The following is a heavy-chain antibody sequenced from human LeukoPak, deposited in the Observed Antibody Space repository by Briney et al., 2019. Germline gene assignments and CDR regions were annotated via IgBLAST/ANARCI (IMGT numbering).Heavy chain of an antibody. CDR2: INPNSGGT. CDR3: ARVSGYSGYDWDY. CDR1: GYTFTGYY. D-gene: IGHD5-12*01. Sequence: ASVKVPCKASGYTFTGYYMHWVRQAPGQGLEWMGWINPNSGGTNYAQKFQGRVTMTRDTSISTAYMELSRLRSDDTAVYYCARVSGYSGYDWDYWGQGTLVTVSS. J-gene: IGHJ4*02. V-gene: IGHV1-2*02.